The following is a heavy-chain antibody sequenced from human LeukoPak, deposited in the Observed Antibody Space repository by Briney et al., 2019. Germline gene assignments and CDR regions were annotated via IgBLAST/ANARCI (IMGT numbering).Heavy chain of an antibody. Sequence: GRSLRLSCAASGFTFSSYGMHWVRQAPGKGLEWVAVISYDGSNKYYADSAKGRFTISRDNSKNTLYLQMNSLRAEDTAVYYCAKDHPDDYGDYIDYWGQGTLVTVSS. J-gene: IGHJ4*02. CDR2: ISYDGSNK. CDR3: AKDHPDDYGDYIDY. V-gene: IGHV3-30*18. D-gene: IGHD4-17*01. CDR1: GFTFSSYG.